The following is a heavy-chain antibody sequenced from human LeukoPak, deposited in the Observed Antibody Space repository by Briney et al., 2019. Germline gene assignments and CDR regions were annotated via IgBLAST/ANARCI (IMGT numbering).Heavy chain of an antibody. J-gene: IGHJ4*02. CDR3: ARQRGSGCLDY. V-gene: IGHV3-7*01. D-gene: IGHD6-19*01. CDR1: RFTLSNYW. CDR2: IKQDGSET. Sequence: GGSLRLSCAASRFTLSNYWMSWVHQVPGKGLEWVANIKQDGSETYYVDSVKGRFTISRDNAKNSLSLQMNSLRAEDTAVYYCARQRGSGCLDYWGQGTLVTVSS.